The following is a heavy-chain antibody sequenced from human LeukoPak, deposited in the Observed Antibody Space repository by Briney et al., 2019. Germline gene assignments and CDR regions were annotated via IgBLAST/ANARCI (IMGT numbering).Heavy chain of an antibody. CDR2: INHTGGT. Sequence: SETLSLTCAVYGGSFSDYYWSWIRQPPGKGLEWIGEINHTGGTNYNPSLKTRVTMSVDTSKSQLSLKLRSETAADTAVYYCARDEPTGTGWGQGTLVTVSS. D-gene: IGHD1-1*01. V-gene: IGHV4-34*01. CDR3: ARDEPTGTG. CDR1: GGSFSDYY. J-gene: IGHJ4*02.